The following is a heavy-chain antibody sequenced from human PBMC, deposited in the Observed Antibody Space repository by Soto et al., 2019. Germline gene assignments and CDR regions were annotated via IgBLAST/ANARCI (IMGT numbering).Heavy chain of an antibody. D-gene: IGHD3-3*01. Sequence: PGGSLRLSCAASGFTFSSYWMSWVRQAPGKGLERVANIKQDGSEKYYVDSVKGRFTISRDNAKNSLYLQMNSLRAEDTAVYYCARDSPYYDFWSGYYSHYYYMDVWGKGTTVTVSS. J-gene: IGHJ6*03. CDR2: IKQDGSEK. CDR1: GFTFSSYW. V-gene: IGHV3-7*01. CDR3: ARDSPYYDFWSGYYSHYYYMDV.